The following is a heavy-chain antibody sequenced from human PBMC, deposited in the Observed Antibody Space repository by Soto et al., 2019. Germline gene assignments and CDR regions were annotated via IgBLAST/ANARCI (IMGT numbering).Heavy chain of an antibody. J-gene: IGHJ3*02. CDR3: AKEDDYGDYANDAFES. CDR1: GFIFSTYA. CDR2: ISGSGGST. Sequence: EVQLLESGGGLVQPGGSLRLSCATSGFIFSTYAMSWVRQAPGKGLEWVSAISGSGGSTYYADSVKGRFTISRDNSKNMVYVQMNSLRPEDTAVYYCAKEDDYGDYANDAFESWGQGTMVIVSS. V-gene: IGHV3-23*01. D-gene: IGHD4-17*01.